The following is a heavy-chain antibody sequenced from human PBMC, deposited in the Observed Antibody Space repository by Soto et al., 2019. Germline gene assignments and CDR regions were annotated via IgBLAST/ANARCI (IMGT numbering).Heavy chain of an antibody. D-gene: IGHD2-8*01. CDR1: GFIFSNYA. CDR3: ANWVEGTMVYFDY. CDR2: ISGSGDRT. V-gene: IGHV3-23*01. Sequence: GGSLRLSCAASGFIFSNYAMSWVRQAPGKGLEWVSAISGSGDRTSYADSVKGRFTISRDNSKSTLYLHMNSLRADDTAVYYCANWVEGTMVYFDYWGLGTLVTVSS. J-gene: IGHJ4*02.